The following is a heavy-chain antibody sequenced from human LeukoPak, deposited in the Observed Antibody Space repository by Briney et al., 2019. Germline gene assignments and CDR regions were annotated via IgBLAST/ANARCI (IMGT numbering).Heavy chain of an antibody. D-gene: IGHD6-13*01. CDR3: ARDYRLREQQLNRPLNGDWFDP. CDR2: MNPNSGNT. J-gene: IGHJ5*02. CDR1: GYSFTTYD. Sequence: ASVKVSCKASGYSFTTYDINWVRQATGQGLEWMGWMNPNSGNTGYAQKFQGRVTITADKSTSTAYMELSSLRSEDTAVYYCARDYRLREQQLNRPLNGDWFDPWGQGTLVTVSS. V-gene: IGHV1-8*03.